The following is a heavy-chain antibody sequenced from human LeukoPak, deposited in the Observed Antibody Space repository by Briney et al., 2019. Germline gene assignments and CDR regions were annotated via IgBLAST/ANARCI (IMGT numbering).Heavy chain of an antibody. J-gene: IGHJ3*02. CDR2: ISGSGGST. V-gene: IGHV3-23*01. CDR1: GFTFGDYA. CDR3: AKGYYGSGSSRAFDI. Sequence: GGSLRLSCAASGFTFGDYAVSWVRQAPGKGLEWVSAISGSGGSTYYADSVKGRFTISRDNSKNTLYLQMNSLRAEDTAVYYCAKGYYGSGSSRAFDIWGQGTMVTVSS. D-gene: IGHD3-10*01.